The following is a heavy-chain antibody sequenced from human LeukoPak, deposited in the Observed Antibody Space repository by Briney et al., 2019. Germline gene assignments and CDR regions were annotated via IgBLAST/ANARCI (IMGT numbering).Heavy chain of an antibody. CDR3: ARGISGGSTVTYFFDY. CDR2: INPSGGST. D-gene: IGHD4-11*01. J-gene: IGHJ4*02. Sequence: ASVKVSCKASGYTFSSYYMHWVRQAPGQGLEWVGIINPSGGSTTYAQKFQGRVTMTRDTSTSTVYMELSSLRSEDTALYYCARGISGGSTVTYFFDYWGQGTLVTVSS. V-gene: IGHV1-46*01. CDR1: GYTFSSYY.